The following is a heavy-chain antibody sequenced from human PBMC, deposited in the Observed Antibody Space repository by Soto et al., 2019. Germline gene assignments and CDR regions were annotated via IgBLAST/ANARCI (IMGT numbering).Heavy chain of an antibody. Sequence: EVQLVDSGGGLVKHGGSLRLSCAASGFTISSYSMTWVRQAPGKGLEWVSSINSRSSSIYYADSVKGRFTISRDNAKNSLYLQMNSLRAEDTAVYYCARNPSGDYWGQGTLVTVSS. D-gene: IGHD3-10*01. CDR1: GFTISSYS. CDR2: INSRSSSI. V-gene: IGHV3-21*01. J-gene: IGHJ4*02. CDR3: ARNPSGDY.